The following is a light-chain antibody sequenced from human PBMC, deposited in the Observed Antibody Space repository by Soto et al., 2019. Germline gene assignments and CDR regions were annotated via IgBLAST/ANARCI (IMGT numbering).Light chain of an antibody. Sequence: QSALTQPPSASLSPGQSVTMSCTGTSSDVGGYNYVSWYQQHPGKAPKLMIYEVTKRPSGVPDRFSGSKSGNTASLTVSGLLPEDEADYYCASYAGGNKVFGTGTKVTVL. V-gene: IGLV2-8*01. CDR2: EVT. CDR1: SSDVGGYNY. J-gene: IGLJ1*01. CDR3: ASYAGGNKV.